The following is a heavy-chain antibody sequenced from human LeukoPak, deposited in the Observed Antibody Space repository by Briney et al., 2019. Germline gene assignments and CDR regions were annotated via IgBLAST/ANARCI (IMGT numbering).Heavy chain of an antibody. V-gene: IGHV1-2*02. Sequence: GASVKVSCKASGYTFTGYYMHWVRQAPGQGLEWMGWINPNSGGTNYAQKFQGRVTMTRDTSISTAYMELSRLRSDDTAVYYCARDGYYYDSSGYFDWGQGTLVAVSS. CDR3: ARDGYYYDSSGYFD. CDR1: GYTFTGYY. CDR2: INPNSGGT. D-gene: IGHD3-22*01. J-gene: IGHJ4*02.